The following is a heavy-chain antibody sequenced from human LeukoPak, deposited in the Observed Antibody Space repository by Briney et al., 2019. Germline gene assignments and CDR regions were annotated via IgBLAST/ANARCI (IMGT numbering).Heavy chain of an antibody. CDR3: ARLDYGTLYP. CDR2: IYYSGST. J-gene: IGHJ5*02. CDR1: GGSIRSGSYY. V-gene: IGHV4-39*01. Sequence: PSETLSLTCTVPGGSIRSGSYYWGWIPQPPGKGLGWIGSIYYSGSTYYNPSLKSRVTISVDTSKNQFSLKLSSVTAADTAVYYCARLDYGTLYPWGQGTLVTVSS. D-gene: IGHD3-16*01.